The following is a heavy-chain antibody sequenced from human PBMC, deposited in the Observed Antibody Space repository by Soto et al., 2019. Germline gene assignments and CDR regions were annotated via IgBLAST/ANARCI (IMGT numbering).Heavy chain of an antibody. CDR2: ISSGSSNI. D-gene: IGHD3-22*01. V-gene: IGHV3-48*01. J-gene: IGHJ4*02. CDR1: GFTFSTYT. Sequence: GGSLRLSCAASGFTFSTYTMNWVRQAPGKGLEWVSHISSGSSNIYYADSVKGRFTISRDNAKNSLFLQMNSLRAEDTAVFYCARVGKFYDSSGNYYVSFYDYWGQGTLVTVSS. CDR3: ARVGKFYDSSGNYYVSFYDY.